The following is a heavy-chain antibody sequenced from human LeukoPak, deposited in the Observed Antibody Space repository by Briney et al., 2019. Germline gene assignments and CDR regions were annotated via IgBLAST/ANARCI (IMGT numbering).Heavy chain of an antibody. V-gene: IGHV4-34*01. CDR1: GGSSSGYY. D-gene: IGHD5-24*01. CDR3: ARGYGRDGYNFDY. Sequence: SETLSLTCAVYGGSSSGYYWSWIRQPPGKGLEWIGEINHSGSTNYNPSLKSRVTISVDTSKNQFSLKLSSVTAADTAVYYCARGYGRDGYNFDYWGQGTLVTVSS. CDR2: INHSGST. J-gene: IGHJ4*02.